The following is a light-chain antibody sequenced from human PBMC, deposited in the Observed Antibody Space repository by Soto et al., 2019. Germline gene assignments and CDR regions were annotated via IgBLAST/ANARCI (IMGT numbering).Light chain of an antibody. CDR1: SSNIGNNY. V-gene: IGLV1-51*01. CDR2: DND. Sequence: QSVLTQPPSASAAPGQKVTISCSGSSSNIGNNYVSWYQQLPGTAPKLLTYDNDKRPSGIPDRFSGSKSGTSATLAITGLQTGDEADYYCGTWDSSLSAGVFGGGTKVTVL. CDR3: GTWDSSLSAGV. J-gene: IGLJ2*01.